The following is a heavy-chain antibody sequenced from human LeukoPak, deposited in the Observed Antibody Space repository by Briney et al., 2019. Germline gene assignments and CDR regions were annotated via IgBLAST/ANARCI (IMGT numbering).Heavy chain of an antibody. Sequence: SETLSLTCTVSGASISSYYWSWIRQPPGKGLEWIGYIFYSGNTNYNPSLKSRVTMSLDTSENQFSLRLNSVTAADTAVYYCAKSFYDLVFDYWGQGILVTVSS. J-gene: IGHJ4*02. D-gene: IGHD5/OR15-5a*01. CDR3: AKSFYDLVFDY. CDR1: GASISSYY. CDR2: IFYSGNT. V-gene: IGHV4-59*03.